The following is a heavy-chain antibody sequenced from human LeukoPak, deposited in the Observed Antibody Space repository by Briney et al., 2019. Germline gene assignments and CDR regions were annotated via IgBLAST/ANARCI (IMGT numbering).Heavy chain of an antibody. CDR3: ARFGAYYDILTGYYAVAHDAFDI. D-gene: IGHD3-9*01. Sequence: SQTLSLTCTVSGGSISSGGYYWSWLRQHPGKGLEWIGYIYYSGSTYYSPSLKSRLTISANTSKNQFSLKLSSVTAADTAVYYCARFGAYYDILTGYYAVAHDAFDIWGQGTMVTVSS. J-gene: IGHJ3*02. V-gene: IGHV4-31*03. CDR2: IYYSGST. CDR1: GGSISSGGYY.